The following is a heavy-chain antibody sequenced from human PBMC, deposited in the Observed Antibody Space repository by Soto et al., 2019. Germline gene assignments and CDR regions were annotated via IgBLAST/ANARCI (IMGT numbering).Heavy chain of an antibody. D-gene: IGHD6-13*01. Sequence: QITLKESGPTLVNPTQTFTLTCTFSGFSLSTSGVDVGWIRQPPGKDLEGLALIYWDDDNRYSPSLKSRLTDTQDTPKDEAVLTMASRDRVDTATYYCAHRVPRGGSSSSWMYTWFDPWCQGTLVTVFS. CDR2: IYWDDDN. CDR3: AHRVPRGGSSSSWMYTWFDP. J-gene: IGHJ5*02. V-gene: IGHV2-5*02. CDR1: GFSLSTSGVD.